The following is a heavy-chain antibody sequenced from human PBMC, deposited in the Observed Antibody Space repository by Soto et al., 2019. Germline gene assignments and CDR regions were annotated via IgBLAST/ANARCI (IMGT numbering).Heavy chain of an antibody. Sequence: ASVKVSCKASGYTFTSYYMHWVRQAPGQGLEWMGIINPSGGSTSYAQKFQGRVTMTRDTSTSTVYMELSSLRSEDTAVYHCAREESAVLRFLEWASYYGMDVWGQGTTVTVSS. D-gene: IGHD3-3*01. CDR1: GYTFTSYY. CDR3: AREESAVLRFLEWASYYGMDV. CDR2: INPSGGST. J-gene: IGHJ6*02. V-gene: IGHV1-46*01.